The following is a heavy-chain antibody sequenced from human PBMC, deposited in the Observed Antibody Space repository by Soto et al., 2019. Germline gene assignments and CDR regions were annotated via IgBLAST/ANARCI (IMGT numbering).Heavy chain of an antibody. V-gene: IGHV1-3*01. CDR3: ARERTVAGNDY. CDR1: GGTFSNHT. J-gene: IGHJ4*02. D-gene: IGHD6-19*01. CDR2: INVGNGNT. Sequence: ASVKVSCNASGGTFSNHTVTLVRQAPGQRLEWMGWINVGNGNTKYSQKFQGRVTMTRNTSISTAYMELSSLRSEDTAVYYCARERTVAGNDYWGQGTLVTVSS.